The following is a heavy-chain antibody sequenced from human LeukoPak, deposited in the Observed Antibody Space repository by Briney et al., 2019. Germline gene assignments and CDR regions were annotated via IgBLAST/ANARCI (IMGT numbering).Heavy chain of an antibody. V-gene: IGHV5-51*01. CDR2: IKTADSHI. CDR1: GYTFANYW. CDR3: ARHFSSAWFGY. J-gene: IGHJ4*02. Sequence: GESLKISCQGSGYTFANYWIGWVRQKPGKGLKWLGNIKTADSHITHSPSFQGRVTLSADKSINTAYLHLTSLEASDTAMYYCARHFSSAWFGYWGQGTLVTVSS. D-gene: IGHD3-22*01.